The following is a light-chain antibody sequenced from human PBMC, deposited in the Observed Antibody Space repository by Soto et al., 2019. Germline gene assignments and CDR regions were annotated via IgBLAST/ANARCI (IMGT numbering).Light chain of an antibody. CDR2: GIT. CDR3: QSYDSSLSGYV. CDR1: SSNFGAGFD. V-gene: IGLV1-40*01. J-gene: IGLJ1*01. Sequence: QAVVTQPPSVSGAPGQWVTISCTGSSSNFGAGFDVHWYQQLPGTAPKLLIYGITNRPSGVPDRFSGSKSGTSASLAITGLQAEDEAVYYCQSYDSSLSGYVFGTGTKVTVL.